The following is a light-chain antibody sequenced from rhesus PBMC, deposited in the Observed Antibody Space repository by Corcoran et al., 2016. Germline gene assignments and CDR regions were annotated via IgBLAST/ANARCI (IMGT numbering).Light chain of an antibody. V-gene: IGLV2-11*01. CDR1: ISDIGRYDF. CDR3: SSYEASDSYI. Sequence: QSAPIQSPSVSGSLGQSVTISCTGTISDIGRYDFVSWYRQQPGTTAKLIMFNVNRRPSGVSDRFSGSKSVNTASLTISGLQAEDENDYYCSSYEASDSYIFGVGTRLTVL. J-gene: IGLJ1*01. CDR2: NVN.